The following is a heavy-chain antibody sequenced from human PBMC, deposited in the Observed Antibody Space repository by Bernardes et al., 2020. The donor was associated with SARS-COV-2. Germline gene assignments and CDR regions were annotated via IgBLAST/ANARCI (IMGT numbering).Heavy chain of an antibody. Sequence: GESLKISCKGSGYSFTSYWISWVRQMPGKGLEWMGRIDPSDSYTNYSPSFQGHVTISADKSISTAYLQWSSLKASDTAMYYCARLESIFGVVSGMDVWGQGTTVTVSS. J-gene: IGHJ6*02. CDR2: IDPSDSYT. V-gene: IGHV5-10-1*01. CDR3: ARLESIFGVVSGMDV. CDR1: GYSFTSYW. D-gene: IGHD3-3*01.